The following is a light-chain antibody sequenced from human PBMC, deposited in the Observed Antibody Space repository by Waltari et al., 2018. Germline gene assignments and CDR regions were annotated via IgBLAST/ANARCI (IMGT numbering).Light chain of an antibody. CDR1: ELGDKF. Sequence: SYELTQPPSVSVSPGQTASITCSGDELGDKFSFWYQQKPGQSPLLVIFQDTKRPSGIPERFSGSNSGSTATLTITGTQSMDEADYYCQVWDSNTFVVFGGGTKLTVL. V-gene: IGLV3-1*01. CDR3: QVWDSNTFVV. CDR2: QDT. J-gene: IGLJ2*01.